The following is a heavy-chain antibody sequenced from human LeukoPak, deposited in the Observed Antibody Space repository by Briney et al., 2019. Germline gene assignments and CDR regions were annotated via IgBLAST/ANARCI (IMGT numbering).Heavy chain of an antibody. CDR1: GFPFSSYS. V-gene: IGHV3-30*04. J-gene: IGHJ4*02. D-gene: IGHD3/OR15-3a*01. Sequence: GALRLSCAASGFPFSSYSMHWVRQAPGKGLGWLTLISYHGSNTDYTDSVKGRFTVSRDNSKNTLFLQMNSLRVEDTAIYFCARSPERLGQGHLDSWGQGTLVTVSS. CDR2: ISYHGSNT. CDR3: ARSPERLGQGHLDS.